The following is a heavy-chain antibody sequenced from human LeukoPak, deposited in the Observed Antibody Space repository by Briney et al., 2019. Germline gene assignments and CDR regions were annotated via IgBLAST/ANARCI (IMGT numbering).Heavy chain of an antibody. CDR2: INPNSGGT. V-gene: IGHV1-2*02. CDR3: SREDY. Sequence: ASVKVSCKASGYTFTGYYLYWVRQAPGQGLEWVGWINPNSGGTNYAQKFQGRVTMTRDTSITTVYMELSRLRSDDTAVYYCSREDYWGQGTLVTVSS. J-gene: IGHJ4*02. CDR1: GYTFTGYY.